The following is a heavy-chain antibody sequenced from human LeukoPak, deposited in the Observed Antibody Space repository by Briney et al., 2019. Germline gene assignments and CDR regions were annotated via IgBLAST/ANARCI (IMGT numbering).Heavy chain of an antibody. CDR2: IKQDGSEK. D-gene: IGHD6-13*01. CDR1: GFTFSSYW. Sequence: GGSLRLSCAASGFTFSSYWMSWVRQAPGKGLEWVANIKQDGSEKYYVDSVKGRFTISRYNAKNSLYLQMNSLRAEDTAVYYCARARIAAAGTPPNYWGQGTLVTVSS. CDR3: ARARIAAAGTPPNY. J-gene: IGHJ4*02. V-gene: IGHV3-7*05.